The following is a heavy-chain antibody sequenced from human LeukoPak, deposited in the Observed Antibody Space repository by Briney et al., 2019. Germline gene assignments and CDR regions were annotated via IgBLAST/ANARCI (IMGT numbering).Heavy chain of an antibody. Sequence: ASVKVSCKAPGYTFTSYGISWVRQAPGQGLEWMGWISDYNGNTNYAQKLQGRVTMTTDTSTSTAYMELRSLRSDDTAVYYCAKDFENDYVWGSFRNEAFDIWGQGTMVTVSS. CDR1: GYTFTSYG. CDR3: AKDFENDYVWGSFRNEAFDI. J-gene: IGHJ3*02. CDR2: ISDYNGNT. D-gene: IGHD3-16*02. V-gene: IGHV1-18*01.